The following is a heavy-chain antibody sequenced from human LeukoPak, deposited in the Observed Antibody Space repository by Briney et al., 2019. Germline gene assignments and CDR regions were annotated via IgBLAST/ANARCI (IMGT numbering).Heavy chain of an antibody. CDR3: ARGERKNYYMDV. D-gene: IGHD1-1*01. CDR2: IYYSGTT. V-gene: IGHV4-59*12. Sequence: SETLSLTCTVSGDSINNYYWSWIRQPPGKGLEWIGYIYYSGTTNYNPSLKSRVTISVDTSRNQFSLKLSSVTAADTAVYYCARGERKNYYMDVWGKGTTVTVSS. CDR1: GDSINNYY. J-gene: IGHJ6*03.